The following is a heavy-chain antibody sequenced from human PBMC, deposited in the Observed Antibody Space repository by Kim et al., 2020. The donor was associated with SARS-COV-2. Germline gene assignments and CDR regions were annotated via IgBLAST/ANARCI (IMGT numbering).Heavy chain of an antibody. V-gene: IGHV3-11*01. CDR2: ISTSGRAI. CDR1: GITFSDNF. Sequence: GGSLRLSCVASGITFSDNFMAWIRQAPGKGLEWISLISTSGRAIYYADAVKGRFSVSRDNGKNSLHLQMTRLTAEDTAVYYCATCPPYSSTNYFEFWGQG. D-gene: IGHD2-2*01. CDR3: ATCPPYSSTNYFEF. J-gene: IGHJ4*02.